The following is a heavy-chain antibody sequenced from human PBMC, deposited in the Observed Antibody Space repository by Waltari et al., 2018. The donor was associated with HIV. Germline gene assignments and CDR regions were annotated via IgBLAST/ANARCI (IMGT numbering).Heavy chain of an antibody. Sequence: EVQLVESGGGLVQPGGSLRLSCAASGFTFSNYWMTWVRQAPGKGLEWVANIKQDGSERYYVDSVKGRFTISRDNAKNSVYLQMNSLTAEDTAVYYCARDQRSMASFDYWGQGTLVTVSS. V-gene: IGHV3-7*01. D-gene: IGHD3-10*01. CDR1: GFTFSNYW. J-gene: IGHJ4*02. CDR3: ARDQRSMASFDY. CDR2: IKQDGSER.